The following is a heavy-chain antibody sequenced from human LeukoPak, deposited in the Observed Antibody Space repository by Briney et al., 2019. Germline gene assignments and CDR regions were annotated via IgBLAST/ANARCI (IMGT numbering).Heavy chain of an antibody. CDR2: INHSGST. CDR1: GLTVSSNY. J-gene: IGHJ4*02. CDR3: ARGGPEYFDY. Sequence: GSLRLSCAASGLTVSSNYMSWIRQPPGKGLEWIGEINHSGSTNYNPSLKSRVTMSVDTSKNQFSLKLSSVTAADTAVYYCARGGPEYFDYWGQGTLVTVSS. V-gene: IGHV4-34*01.